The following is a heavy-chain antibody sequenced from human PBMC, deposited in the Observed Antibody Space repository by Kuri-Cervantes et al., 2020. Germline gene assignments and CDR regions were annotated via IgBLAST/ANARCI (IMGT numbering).Heavy chain of an antibody. J-gene: IGHJ4*02. D-gene: IGHD7-27*01. Sequence: GGSLRLSCAASGFTFSSYGMHWVRQAPGKGLEWVAVIWYDGSNKYYADSVTGRFTISRDNSKNTLYLQMNSLRVEDTAVYYCARGLGQLGTSFDYWGQGTLVTVSS. CDR1: GFTFSSYG. CDR3: ARGLGQLGTSFDY. V-gene: IGHV3-33*01. CDR2: IWYDGSNK.